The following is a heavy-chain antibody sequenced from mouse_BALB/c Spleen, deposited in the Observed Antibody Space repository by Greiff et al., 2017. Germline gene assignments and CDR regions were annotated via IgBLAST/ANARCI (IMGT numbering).Heavy chain of an antibody. J-gene: IGHJ3*01. Sequence: EVKLVESGPGLVKPSQSLSLTCTVTGYSITSDYAWNWIRQFPGNKLEWMGYISYSGSTSYNPSLKSRISITRDTSKNQFFLQLNSVTTEDTATYYCAIYYYGSSPAYWGQGTLVTVSA. V-gene: IGHV3-2*02. D-gene: IGHD1-1*01. CDR3: AIYYYGSSPAY. CDR2: ISYSGST. CDR1: GYSITSDYA.